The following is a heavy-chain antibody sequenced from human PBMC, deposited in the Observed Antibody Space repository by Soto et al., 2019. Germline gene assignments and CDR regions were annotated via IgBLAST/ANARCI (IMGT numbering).Heavy chain of an antibody. CDR2: IYYSESR. Sequence: QVQLQESGPGLVKASETLSLTCIVSGDSIRTSGHYWGWIRQPPGKGLEWIASIYYSESRFYNPSLKSRVAISVDTSRNQFSLRLSSVTATDTAFYYCARHVDEVGTKYFDSWGQGTLVTVSS. J-gene: IGHJ4*02. V-gene: IGHV4-39*01. CDR1: GDSIRTSGHY. D-gene: IGHD5-12*01. CDR3: ARHVDEVGTKYFDS.